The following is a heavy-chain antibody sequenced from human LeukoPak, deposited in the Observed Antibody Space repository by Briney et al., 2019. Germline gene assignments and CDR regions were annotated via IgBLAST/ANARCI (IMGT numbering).Heavy chain of an antibody. J-gene: IGHJ4*02. D-gene: IGHD3-9*01. V-gene: IGHV4-59*10. CDR2: IYVSGST. Sequence: PSETLSLTCAVYGGSFSGYYWSWIRQPAGKGLEWIGRIYVSGSTNYNPSLKSRVTMSVDTSKNQFSLRLSSVTAADTAVYYCARSNYDILTGYSLYFDYWGQGTLVTVSS. CDR1: GGSFSGYY. CDR3: ARSNYDILTGYSLYFDY.